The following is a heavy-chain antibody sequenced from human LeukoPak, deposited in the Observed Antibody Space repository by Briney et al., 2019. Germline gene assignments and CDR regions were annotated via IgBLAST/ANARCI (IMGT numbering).Heavy chain of an antibody. CDR2: ISGSGIST. CDR1: GFTFRNFA. D-gene: IGHD3-9*01. CDR3: VKGDNDILTGYYNSFDY. J-gene: IGHJ4*02. Sequence: GGSLRLSCAASGFTFRNFAMSWVRQAPGKGLEWVSTISGSGISTYYADSVKGRFTISGDNSRDTLYLQMSSLRAEDTALYYCVKGDNDILTGYYNSFDYWGQGTLVTVSS. V-gene: IGHV3-23*01.